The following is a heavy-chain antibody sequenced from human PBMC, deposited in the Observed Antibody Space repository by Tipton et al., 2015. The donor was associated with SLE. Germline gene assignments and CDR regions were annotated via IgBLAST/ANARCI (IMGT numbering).Heavy chain of an antibody. CDR1: ADSFTHYH. V-gene: IGHV4-59*01. Sequence: LRLSCTVAADSFTHYHWSWIRQPPGKGLEWIGYVYFDGSTNYNPSLKSRVTMSLDTSKNQFSLKLNSVTAADTAVYYCARGPYGAAASYDYWGQGTVVAVSP. J-gene: IGHJ4*02. CDR2: VYFDGST. CDR3: ARGPYGAAASYDY. D-gene: IGHD6-13*01.